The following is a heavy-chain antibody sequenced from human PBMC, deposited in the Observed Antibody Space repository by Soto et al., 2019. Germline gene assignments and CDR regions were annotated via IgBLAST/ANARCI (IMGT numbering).Heavy chain of an antibody. D-gene: IGHD3-22*01. CDR1: GFAFSAYY. CDR2: ISESGTTI. Sequence: QVHLMESGGGLVKPGGSLRLSCAASGFAFSAYYMSWIRQAPGKGLEWLSYISESGTTIYYADSVKGRFTISRDNAKNSLYLQMNSLRVEDTAVYYCTRSDYDTSRYTDYWGQGTLVTVSS. V-gene: IGHV3-11*01. J-gene: IGHJ4*02. CDR3: TRSDYDTSRYTDY.